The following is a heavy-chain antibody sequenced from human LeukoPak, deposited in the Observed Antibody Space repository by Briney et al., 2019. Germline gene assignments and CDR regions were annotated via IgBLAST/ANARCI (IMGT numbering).Heavy chain of an antibody. CDR2: IYYSGST. D-gene: IGHD3-22*01. Sequence: PSETLSLTCTVSGGSISSYYWSWIRQPPGKGLEWIGYIYYSGSTNYNPSLKSRVTISVDTSKNQFSLKLSSVTAADTAVYYCARDRYYYDSSGYSYNWFDPWGQGTLVTVSS. CDR1: GGSISSYY. CDR3: ARDRYYYDSSGYSYNWFDP. J-gene: IGHJ5*02. V-gene: IGHV4-59*01.